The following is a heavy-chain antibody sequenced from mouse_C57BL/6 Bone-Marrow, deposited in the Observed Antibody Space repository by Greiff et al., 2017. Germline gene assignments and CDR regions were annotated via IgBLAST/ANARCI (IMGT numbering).Heavy chain of an antibody. D-gene: IGHD1-1*01. J-gene: IGHJ4*01. CDR3: ARHGITTVVAPHYYAMDY. V-gene: IGHV1-53*01. CDR2: INPSNGGT. CDR1: GYTFTSYW. Sequence: QVQLQQPGTELVKPGASVKLSCKASGYTFTSYWMHWVKQRPGQGLEWIGNINPSNGGTNYNEKFKSKATLTVDKSSSTAYMQLSSLTSEDSAVYYCARHGITTVVAPHYYAMDYWGQGTSVTVSS.